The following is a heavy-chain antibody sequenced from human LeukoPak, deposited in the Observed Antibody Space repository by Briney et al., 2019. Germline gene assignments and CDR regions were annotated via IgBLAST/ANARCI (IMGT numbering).Heavy chain of an antibody. Sequence: PSETLSLTCAVYGGSFSGYYWSWIRQPPGKGLEWIGEINHSGSTNYNPSLKSRVTISVDTSKNQFSLKLSSVTAADTAVYYCARGRIAARGNWFDPWGQGTLVTVSS. CDR3: ARGRIAARGNWFDP. CDR1: GGSFSGYY. D-gene: IGHD6-6*01. V-gene: IGHV4-34*01. J-gene: IGHJ5*02. CDR2: INHSGST.